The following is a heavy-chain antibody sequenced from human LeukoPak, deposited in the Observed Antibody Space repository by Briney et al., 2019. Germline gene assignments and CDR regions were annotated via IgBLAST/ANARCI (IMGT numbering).Heavy chain of an antibody. CDR2: IYYSGST. D-gene: IGHD5-18*01. J-gene: IGHJ6*02. CDR1: GGSISSYY. CDR3: ARDRNGYSYGPNYYGMDV. Sequence: SDTLSLTCTVSGGSISSYYWSWIRQPPRKGLEWVGYIYYSGSTNYNPSLKSRVTISVDTSKNQFSLKLSSVTAADTAVYYCARDRNGYSYGPNYYGMDVWGQGTTVTVSS. V-gene: IGHV4-59*01.